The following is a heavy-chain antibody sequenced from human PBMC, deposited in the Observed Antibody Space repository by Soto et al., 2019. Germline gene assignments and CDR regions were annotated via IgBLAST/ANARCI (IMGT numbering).Heavy chain of an antibody. CDR1: GGSISSYY. D-gene: IGHD3-3*01. Sequence: QVQLQESGPGLVKPSETLSLTCTVSGGSISSYYWSWIRQPPGKGLEWLGYIYYSGSTNYNPSLKSRVTISVDTSKNQVSLKLSSVAAADTAVYYCARSAANFLSYFDYWGQGTLVTVSS. V-gene: IGHV4-59*08. J-gene: IGHJ4*02. CDR3: ARSAANFLSYFDY. CDR2: IYYSGST.